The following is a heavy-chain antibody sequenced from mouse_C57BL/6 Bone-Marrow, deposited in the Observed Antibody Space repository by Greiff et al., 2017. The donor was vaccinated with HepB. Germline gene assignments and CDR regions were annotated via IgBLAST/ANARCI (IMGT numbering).Heavy chain of an antibody. Sequence: EVKVEESGGGLVQSGRSLRLSCATSGFTFSDFYMEWVRQAPGKGLEWIAASRNKANDYTTEYSASVKGRFIVSRDTSQSILYLQMNALRAEDTAIYYCARDVYDGYYTMDYWGQGTSVTVSS. J-gene: IGHJ4*01. V-gene: IGHV7-1*01. CDR1: GFTFSDFY. D-gene: IGHD2-3*01. CDR3: ARDVYDGYYTMDY. CDR2: SRNKANDYTT.